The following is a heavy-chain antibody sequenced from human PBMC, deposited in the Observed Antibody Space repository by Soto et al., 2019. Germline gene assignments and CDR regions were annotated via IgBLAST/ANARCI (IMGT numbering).Heavy chain of an antibody. V-gene: IGHV1-69*02. CDR1: GGTFSSYT. CDR3: AGAGGPEYFQH. D-gene: IGHD2-15*01. CDR2: IIPILGIA. Sequence: QVQLVQSGAEVKKPGSSVKVSCKASGGTFSSYTISWVRQAPGQGLEWMGRIIPILGIANYAQKFQGRVTITADKSTSTAYMELSSLRSEDTAVYYCAGAGGPEYFQHWGQGTLVTVSS. J-gene: IGHJ1*01.